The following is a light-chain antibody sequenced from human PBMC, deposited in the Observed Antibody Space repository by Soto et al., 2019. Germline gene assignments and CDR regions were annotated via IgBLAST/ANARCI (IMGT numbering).Light chain of an antibody. CDR1: QTISNW. CDR3: RQYDSEST. V-gene: IGKV1-5*01. CDR2: DAS. Sequence: DIQMTQSRSTLCASMGDRVTITCRASQTISNWLAWYQQKPGKAPKVLIHDASRLESGVPSRFSGSGSGTEFTLTINNLQPDDFAIYYCRQYDSESTFGQGTKVDIK. J-gene: IGKJ1*01.